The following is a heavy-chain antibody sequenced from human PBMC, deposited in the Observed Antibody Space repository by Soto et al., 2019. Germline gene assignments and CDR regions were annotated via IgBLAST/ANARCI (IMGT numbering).Heavy chain of an antibody. V-gene: IGHV1-3*01. D-gene: IGHD6-19*01. Sequence: ASVKVSCKASGYTFTSYAMHWVRQAPGQRLERMGWINAGNGNTKYSQKFQGRVTITTDTSASTAYMELSSLRSEDTAVYYCARDGAVAGDSNFDYWGQGTLVTVSS. CDR3: ARDGAVAGDSNFDY. CDR1: GYTFTSYA. J-gene: IGHJ4*02. CDR2: INAGNGNT.